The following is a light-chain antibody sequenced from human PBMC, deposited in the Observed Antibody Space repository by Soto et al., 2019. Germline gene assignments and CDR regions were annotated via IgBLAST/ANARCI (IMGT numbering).Light chain of an antibody. CDR1: SSNIGKYH. V-gene: IGLV1-51*01. Sequence: QSVLTQPPSVSAAPGQKVTISCSGSSSNIGKYHVSWYHQVPGTAPKLLIHDTSERPSGIPDRFSGSKSGTSATLGSTGRQTGDEADYYCGTWDSSLSAEVFGGGTKLTVL. CDR3: GTWDSSLSAEV. CDR2: DTS. J-gene: IGLJ3*02.